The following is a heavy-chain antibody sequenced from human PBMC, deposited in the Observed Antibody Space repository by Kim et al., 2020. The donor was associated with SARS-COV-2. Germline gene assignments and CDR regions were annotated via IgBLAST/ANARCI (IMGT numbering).Heavy chain of an antibody. CDR3: ARDRSSSVVADV. CDR2: VRTETYRATT. Sequence: GGSLRLSCSASGFTFDDYALTWYRQAPGQRLEWVGFVRTETYRATTRYAASVEGRFTIPRDDSNSIAYLQMDSLKIEDTAVYYCARDRSSSVVADVWGQG. J-gene: IGHJ6*02. CDR1: GFTFDDYA. V-gene: IGHV3-49*03. D-gene: IGHD2-15*01.